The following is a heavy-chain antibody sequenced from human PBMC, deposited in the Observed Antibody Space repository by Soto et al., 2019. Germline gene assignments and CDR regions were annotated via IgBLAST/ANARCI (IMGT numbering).Heavy chain of an antibody. CDR1: GYTFTSHD. CDR3: ARWDYGDYARFDY. Sequence: QVQLVQSGAEVKKSGASVKVSCKASGYTFTSHDINWVRQATGQGLEWMGWMNPNSGNTGYAQKFQGRVTMTRNTSISTAYMELNSLRSEDTAVYYCARWDYGDYARFDYWGQGTLVTVSS. V-gene: IGHV1-8*01. CDR2: MNPNSGNT. J-gene: IGHJ4*02. D-gene: IGHD4-17*01.